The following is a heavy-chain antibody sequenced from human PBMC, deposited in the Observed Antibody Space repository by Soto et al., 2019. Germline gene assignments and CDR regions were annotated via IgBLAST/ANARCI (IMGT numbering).Heavy chain of an antibody. CDR3: ALEGYCSGGSCLLGGNWFDP. V-gene: IGHV5-10-1*01. CDR2: IDPSDSYT. J-gene: IGHJ5*02. Sequence: PGESLKISCKGSGYSFTSYWISWVRQMPGKGLEWMGRIDPSDSYTNYSPSFQGHVTISADKSISTAYLQWSSLKASDTAMYYCALEGYCSGGSCLLGGNWFDPWGQGTLVTVSS. D-gene: IGHD2-15*01. CDR1: GYSFTSYW.